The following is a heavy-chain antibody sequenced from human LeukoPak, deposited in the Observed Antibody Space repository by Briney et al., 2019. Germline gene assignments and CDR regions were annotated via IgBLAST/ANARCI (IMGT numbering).Heavy chain of an antibody. V-gene: IGHV4-31*03. D-gene: IGHD3-10*01. CDR1: GGSISSGGYY. J-gene: IGHJ1*01. CDR3: ARMYRGGVENEYFQH. Sequence: PSQTLSLTCTVSGGSISSGGYYWSWIRQHPGKGLEWIGYIYYSGSTYYNPSLKSRVTISVDTSKNQFSLKLSSVTAADTAVYYCARMYRGGVENEYFQHWGQGTLVTVSS. CDR2: IYYSGST.